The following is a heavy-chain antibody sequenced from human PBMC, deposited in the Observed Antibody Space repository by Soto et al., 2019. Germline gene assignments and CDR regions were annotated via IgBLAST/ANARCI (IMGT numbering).Heavy chain of an antibody. D-gene: IGHD4-17*01. V-gene: IGHV3-15*07. CDR3: TTDPIHLDYGDYGGINFDY. CDR1: GVTCSHAW. CDR2: IKSKTDGGTT. Sequence: PGGSLRLSCAASGVTCSHAWMNVVRQATGKGLEWVGRIKSKTDGGTTDYAAPVKGRFTISRDDSKNTLYLQMNSLKTEDTAVYYCTTDPIHLDYGDYGGINFDYWGQGTLVTVSS. J-gene: IGHJ4*02.